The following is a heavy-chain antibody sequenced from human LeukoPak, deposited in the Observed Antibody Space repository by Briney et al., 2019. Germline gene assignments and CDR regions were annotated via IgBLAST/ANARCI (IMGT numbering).Heavy chain of an antibody. CDR1: GYTFTSYD. CDR2: MNPNSGNT. J-gene: IGHJ3*02. V-gene: IGHV1-8*03. CDR3: ARRIFYGGAFDI. Sequence: ASVKVSCKASGYTFTSYDINWVRQATGQGLEWMGWMNPNSGNTGYAQKFQGRVTITRNTSISTAYMDLSSLRSEDTAVYYCARRIFYGGAFDIWGQGTMVTVSS. D-gene: IGHD2/OR15-2a*01.